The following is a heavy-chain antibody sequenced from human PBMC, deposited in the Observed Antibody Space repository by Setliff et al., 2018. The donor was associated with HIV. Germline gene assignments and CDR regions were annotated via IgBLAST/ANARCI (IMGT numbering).Heavy chain of an antibody. Sequence: PSETLSLTCSVSGGPISSYYWSWLRQPPGKGLEWNGYIYTSENTNYNPSLKSRLTISVDTSKNQFSLNLNSGTAADTAVYYCVRHHDSDFSGDPDWFDPWGQGILVTVSS. CDR1: GGPISSYY. CDR3: VRHHDSDFSGDPDWFDP. CDR2: IYTSENT. D-gene: IGHD2-15*01. V-gene: IGHV4-4*08. J-gene: IGHJ5*02.